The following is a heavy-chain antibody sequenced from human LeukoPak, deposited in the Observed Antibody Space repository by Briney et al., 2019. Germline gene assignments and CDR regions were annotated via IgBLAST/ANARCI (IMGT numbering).Heavy chain of an antibody. J-gene: IGHJ3*02. V-gene: IGHV4-59*01. CDR1: GGSISSYY. CDR2: IYYSGST. Sequence: SETLSLTCTVSGGSISSYYWSWIRQPPGKGLEWIGYIYYSGSTNYNPSLKSRVTISVDTSKNQFSLKLSSVTAADTAVYYCARELAAADGDDAFDIWGQGTMVTVSS. D-gene: IGHD6-13*01. CDR3: ARELAAADGDDAFDI.